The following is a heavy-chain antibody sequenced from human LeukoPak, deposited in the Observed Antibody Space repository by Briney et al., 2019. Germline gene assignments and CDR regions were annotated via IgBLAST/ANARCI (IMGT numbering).Heavy chain of an antibody. J-gene: IGHJ4*02. CDR1: GFSVNKYA. CDR3: ATEIFGSAIYPYF. CDR2: IWNDGSHK. Sequence: PGRSLRLSWAAAGFSVNKYAMDWGRQAPGEGVERVELIWNDGSHKFYTHSVRGELTIYRDNSNYPVSLQMNNLRPAVTAVYYCATEIFGSAIYPYFWGQGTLVTVSS. V-gene: IGHV3-33*07. D-gene: IGHD3-10*01.